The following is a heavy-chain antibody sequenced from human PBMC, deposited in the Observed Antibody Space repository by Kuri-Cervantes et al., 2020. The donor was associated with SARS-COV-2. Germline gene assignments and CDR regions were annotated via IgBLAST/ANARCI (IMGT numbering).Heavy chain of an antibody. CDR2: IWYDGSNK. J-gene: IGHJ6*02. Sequence: GESLKISCEASGFMFSRYGMHRVRQAPGKGLEWVAVIWYDGSNKYYVDSVKGRFTISRDNSKNTLYLQMNSLRAEDTAVYYCAAELVAAYGMDVWGQGTTVTVSS. CDR1: GFMFSRYG. D-gene: IGHD1-7*01. V-gene: IGHV3-33*08. CDR3: AAELVAAYGMDV.